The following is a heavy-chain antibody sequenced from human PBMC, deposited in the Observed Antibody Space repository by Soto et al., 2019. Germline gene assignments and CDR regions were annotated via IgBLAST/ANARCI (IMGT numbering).Heavy chain of an antibody. J-gene: IGHJ4*02. D-gene: IGHD2-15*01. CDR3: ARGLLELVVVAATSEKLYYFDY. Sequence: PSETLSLTCAVYGGSFSGYYWSWIRQPPGKGLEWIGEINHSGSTNYNPSLKSRVTISVDTSKNQFSLKLSSVTAADTAVYYCARGLLELVVVAATSEKLYYFDYWGQGNLVTVSS. CDR2: INHSGST. CDR1: GGSFSGYY. V-gene: IGHV4-34*01.